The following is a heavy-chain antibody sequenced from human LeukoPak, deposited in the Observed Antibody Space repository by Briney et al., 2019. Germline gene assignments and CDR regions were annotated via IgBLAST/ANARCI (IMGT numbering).Heavy chain of an antibody. CDR2: MNPNSGNT. D-gene: IGHD6-13*01. V-gene: IGHV1-8*01. Sequence: ASVKVSCKASGYTFTSYDINWVRQATGQGHEWMGWMNPNSGNTGYAQKFQGRVTMTRNTSISTAYMELSSLRSEDTAVYYCASSWYGYSSSWYEGGVNWFDPWGQGTLVTVSS. CDR1: GYTFTSYD. J-gene: IGHJ5*02. CDR3: ASSWYGYSSSWYEGGVNWFDP.